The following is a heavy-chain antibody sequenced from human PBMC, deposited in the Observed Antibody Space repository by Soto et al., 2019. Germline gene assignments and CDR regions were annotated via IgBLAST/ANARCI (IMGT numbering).Heavy chain of an antibody. CDR3: AHIVVAGLGYYFDY. J-gene: IGHJ4*02. CDR1: GFSLSSTRLA. Sequence: QITLKESGPTLVKPTQTLTLTCTFSGFSLSSTRLAVGWIRQPPGTALEWLALIYWDDDKRYSPFLTSRLTISKDTYKNQVVLTMSNMAPVDPSRYYCAHIVVAGLGYYFDYWGPGTLVTVSS. D-gene: IGHD6-19*01. V-gene: IGHV2-5*02. CDR2: IYWDDDK.